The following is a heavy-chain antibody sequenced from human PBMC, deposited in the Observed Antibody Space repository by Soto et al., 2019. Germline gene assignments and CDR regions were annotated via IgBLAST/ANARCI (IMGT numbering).Heavy chain of an antibody. Sequence: GGSLRLSCAASGFTFSSYGMHWVRQAPGKGLEWVAVIWYDGSNKYYADSVKGRFIISRDNSKNTLYLQMNSLRAEDTAVYYCAREEDCSGGSCYPDYWGQGT. CDR3: AREEDCSGGSCYPDY. J-gene: IGHJ4*02. CDR2: IWYDGSNK. D-gene: IGHD2-15*01. V-gene: IGHV3-33*01. CDR1: GFTFSSYG.